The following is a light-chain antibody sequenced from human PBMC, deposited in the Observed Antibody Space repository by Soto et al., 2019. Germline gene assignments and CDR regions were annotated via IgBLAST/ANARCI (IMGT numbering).Light chain of an antibody. CDR3: QKYNSAPSLT. CDR2: AAS. CDR1: QAISNY. Sequence: DIQRTQSPSSLSASVGDRVTITCRASQAISNYLAWYQQKPGKVPKLLIYAASTLQSGVPSRFSGSGSGTDFTLTIRSLQPEDVATYYCQKYNSAPSLTFGGGTKVELK. J-gene: IGKJ4*01. V-gene: IGKV1-27*01.